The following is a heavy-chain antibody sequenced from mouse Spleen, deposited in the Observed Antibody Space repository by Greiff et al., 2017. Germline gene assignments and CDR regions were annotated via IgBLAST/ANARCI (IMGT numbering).Heavy chain of an antibody. V-gene: IGHV3-6*01. Sequence: EVQLQESGPGLVKPSQSLSLTCSVTGYSITSGYYWNWIRQFPGNKLEWMGYISYDGSNNYNPSLKNRISITRDTSKNQFFLKLNSVTTEDTATYYCAREGEGSFAYWGQGTLVTVSA. CDR2: ISYDGSN. CDR1: GYSITSGYY. CDR3: AREGEGSFAY. J-gene: IGHJ3*01.